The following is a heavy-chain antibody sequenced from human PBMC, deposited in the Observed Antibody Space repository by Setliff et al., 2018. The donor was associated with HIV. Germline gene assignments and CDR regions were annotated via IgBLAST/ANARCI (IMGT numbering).Heavy chain of an antibody. Sequence: SETLSLTCTVSGGSISSGSYYWSWIRQPAGKGLEWIGRIYTSGSTNYNPSLKSRVTISVDTSKNQFSLKLRSVTAADTAVYYCARETYYYDNPQYYYYYVDVWGKGTTVTVSS. V-gene: IGHV4-61*02. CDR3: ARETYYYDNPQYYYYYVDV. CDR2: IYTSGST. J-gene: IGHJ6*03. D-gene: IGHD3-22*01. CDR1: GGSISSGSYY.